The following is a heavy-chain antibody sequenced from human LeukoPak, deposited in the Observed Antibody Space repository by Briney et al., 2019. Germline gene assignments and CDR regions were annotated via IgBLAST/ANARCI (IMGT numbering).Heavy chain of an antibody. V-gene: IGHV1-18*01. CDR3: ARAEGPLLKVGAIFDY. CDR1: GCTFTSYG. J-gene: IGHJ4*02. CDR2: ISAYNGNT. D-gene: IGHD1-26*01. Sequence: GASVKVSCKASGCTFTSYGISWVRQAPGQGLEWMGWISAYNGNTNYAQKLQGRVTMTTDTSTSTAYMELRSLRSDDTAVYYCARAEGPLLKVGAIFDYWGQGTLVTVSS.